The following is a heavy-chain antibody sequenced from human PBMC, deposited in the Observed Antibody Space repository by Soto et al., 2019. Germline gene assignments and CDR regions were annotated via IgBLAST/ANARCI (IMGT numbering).Heavy chain of an antibody. CDR1: GFTISNYA. J-gene: IGHJ4*02. CDR3: ARSLGPSRHFFDH. D-gene: IGHD3-16*01. CDR2: LSDRT. Sequence: VQLLDSGGHLVQPGGSLRLSCAASGFTISNYAMSWVRQAPGKGLEWVSTLSDRTYYTDSVRGRFTISRDTSENTLYLQMNRLGVEDTAVYYCARSLGPSRHFFDHWGQGTLVTVSS. V-gene: IGHV3-23*01.